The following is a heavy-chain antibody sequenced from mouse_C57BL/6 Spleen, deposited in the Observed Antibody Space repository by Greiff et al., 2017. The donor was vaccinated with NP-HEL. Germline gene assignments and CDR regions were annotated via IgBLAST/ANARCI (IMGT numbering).Heavy chain of an antibody. V-gene: IGHV2-2*01. D-gene: IGHD2-1*01. CDR2: IWSGGST. CDR3: AREVDPYGNWYFDV. J-gene: IGHJ1*03. Sequence: QVQLKESGPGLVQPSQSLSITCTVSGFSLTSYGVHWVRQSPGKGLEWLGVIWSGGSTDYNAAFISRRSISKDNSKSQVFFKMNRLQADDTAIYYCAREVDPYGNWYFDVWGTGTTVTVSS. CDR1: GFSLTSYG.